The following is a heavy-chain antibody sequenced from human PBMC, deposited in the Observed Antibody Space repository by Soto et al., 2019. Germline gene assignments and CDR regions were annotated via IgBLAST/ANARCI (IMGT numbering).Heavy chain of an antibody. CDR1: GYTFTSYS. D-gene: IGHD2-15*01. V-gene: IGHV1-46*01. CDR2: INPSIGRT. CDR3: ARDHNFGFILYAMDV. J-gene: IGHJ6*02. Sequence: QVQLVQSGAAVKKPGASVRVSCKASGYTFTSYSMHWVRQAPGKGLEWMGIINPSIGRTSYAQNFQDRVTMSSDTSTSIVYMEMSSLKSEDTAVYYCARDHNFGFILYAMDVWGQGTTVTVS.